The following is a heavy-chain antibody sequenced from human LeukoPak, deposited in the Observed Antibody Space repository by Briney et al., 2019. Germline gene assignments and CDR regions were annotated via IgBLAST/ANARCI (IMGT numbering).Heavy chain of an antibody. D-gene: IGHD3-3*01. Sequence: ASVKVSCKASGYTFTSYDIHWVRQATGQGLEWMGWMNPNSGNTGYAQKFQGRVTMTRNTSISTAYMELSSLRSEDTAVYYCARANYITIFGVVIIPNYYYYGMDVWGQGTTVTVSS. V-gene: IGHV1-8*01. CDR2: MNPNSGNT. J-gene: IGHJ6*02. CDR3: ARANYITIFGVVIIPNYYYYGMDV. CDR1: GYTFTSYD.